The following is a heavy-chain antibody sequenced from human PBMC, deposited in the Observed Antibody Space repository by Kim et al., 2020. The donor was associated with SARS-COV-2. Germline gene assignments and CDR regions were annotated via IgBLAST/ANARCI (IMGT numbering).Heavy chain of an antibody. Sequence: GGSLRLSCTAFEFTVNSEFIKWVRLAPGKGLEWVSIIFSDGRTFYADSVKGRFTVSRDTSKNILYLEMNSLRVEDTALYYCATGFIWGQGTPVTVSS. CDR1: EFTVNSEF. CDR3: ATGFI. V-gene: IGHV3-53*01. J-gene: IGHJ4*02. CDR2: IFSDGRT. D-gene: IGHD3-9*01.